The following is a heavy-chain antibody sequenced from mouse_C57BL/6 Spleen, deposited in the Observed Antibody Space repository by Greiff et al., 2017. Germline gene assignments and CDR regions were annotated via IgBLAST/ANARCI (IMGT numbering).Heavy chain of an antibody. Sequence: EVQLQQSGPELVKPGASVKISCKASGYTFTDYYMNWVKQSHGKSLEWIGDINPNNGGTSYNQKFKGKATLTVDKSSSTAYMELRSLTSEDSAVYYCARPFTTVDYFDYWGQGTTLTVSS. D-gene: IGHD1-1*01. CDR3: ARPFTTVDYFDY. CDR1: GYTFTDYY. V-gene: IGHV1-26*01. CDR2: INPNNGGT. J-gene: IGHJ2*01.